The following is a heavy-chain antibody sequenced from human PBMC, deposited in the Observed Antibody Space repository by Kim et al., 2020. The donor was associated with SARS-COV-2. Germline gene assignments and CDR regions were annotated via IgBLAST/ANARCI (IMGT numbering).Heavy chain of an antibody. J-gene: IGHJ4*02. Sequence: QGFTGRFVFSLDTSVSTAYLQISSLKAEDTAVYYCARGKGEQLVPYYFDYWGQGTLVTVSS. CDR3: ARGKGEQLVPYYFDY. V-gene: IGHV7-4-1*02. D-gene: IGHD6-13*01.